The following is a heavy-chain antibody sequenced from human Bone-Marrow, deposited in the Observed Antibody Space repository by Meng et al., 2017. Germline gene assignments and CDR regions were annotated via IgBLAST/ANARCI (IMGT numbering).Heavy chain of an antibody. CDR1: DFNFKTFP. CDR2: ITAGGENT. Sequence: GGPLRPPCVGSDFNFKTFPMSWVRLAPGKGLEWVSSITAGGENTYYGDSVQGHFTVSRDNSENTVYLQMNSLRAEDTAVYYCATLGGLSSSWYVDYWGQGTLVTVSS. V-gene: IGHV3-23*02. CDR3: ATLGGLSSSWYVDY. D-gene: IGHD6-13*01. J-gene: IGHJ4*01.